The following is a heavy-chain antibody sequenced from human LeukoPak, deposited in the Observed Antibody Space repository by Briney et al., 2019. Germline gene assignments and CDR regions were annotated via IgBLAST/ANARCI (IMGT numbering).Heavy chain of an antibody. CDR3: ARARWTSTVTTYYLDY. CDR1: GYTFTDYA. CDR2: INAGNGKT. Sequence: ASVKVSCKTSGYTFTDYAVQWVRQAPGQRLEWMGWINAGNGKTKYSQNSQDRVTITRDTSATTAYLDLTSLRSEDTAVYYCARARWTSTVTTYYLDYWGQGTLVTVSS. V-gene: IGHV1-3*01. J-gene: IGHJ4*02. D-gene: IGHD4-17*01.